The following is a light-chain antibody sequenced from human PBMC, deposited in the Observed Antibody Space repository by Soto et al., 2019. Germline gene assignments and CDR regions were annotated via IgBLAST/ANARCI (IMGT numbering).Light chain of an antibody. V-gene: IGLV1-51*01. J-gene: IGLJ3*02. CDR1: SSNIGNNY. Sequence: QSVLTQPPSVSAAPGQKVTISCSGSSSNIGNNYVSWYQQLPGTAPKVLIYDNNKQPSGIPDRFSGSKSGTSATLGITGLQTGDEADYYRGTWDSSLSGWVFGGGTKLTVL. CDR2: DNN. CDR3: GTWDSSLSGWV.